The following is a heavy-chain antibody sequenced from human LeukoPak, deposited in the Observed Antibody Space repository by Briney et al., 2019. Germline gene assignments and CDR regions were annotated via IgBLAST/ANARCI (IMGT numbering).Heavy chain of an antibody. J-gene: IGHJ4*02. CDR2: IYYSGST. CDR1: GGSISSYY. Sequence: SETLSLTCTVSGGSISSYYWSWIRQPPGKGLEWIGYIYYSGSTNYNPSLKSRVTISVDASKNQFSLKLSSVTAADTAVYYCARVVDSSGYYIPSFDYWGQGTLVTVSS. D-gene: IGHD3-22*01. V-gene: IGHV4-59*01. CDR3: ARVVDSSGYYIPSFDY.